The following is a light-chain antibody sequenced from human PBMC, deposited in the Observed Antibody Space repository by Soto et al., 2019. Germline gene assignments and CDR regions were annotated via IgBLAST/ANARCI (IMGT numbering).Light chain of an antibody. CDR2: DAS. Sequence: DIPMTQSPSTLSASVGDRVTITCRASQSISSWLAWYQQKPGKAPKLLIYDASSLESGVPSRFSGSGSGTEFTLTISSLQPHDFATYYCQQYNSYLYTFGQGTKLEIK. V-gene: IGKV1-5*01. J-gene: IGKJ2*01. CDR3: QQYNSYLYT. CDR1: QSISSW.